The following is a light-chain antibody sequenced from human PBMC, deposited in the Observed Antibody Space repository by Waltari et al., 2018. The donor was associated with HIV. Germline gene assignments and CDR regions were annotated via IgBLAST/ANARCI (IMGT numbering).Light chain of an antibody. Sequence: QSVLTQPPSVSATPGQKVTIPCSGSSSNLATNYVSWYQHFPGTVPKVLIYDNHKRSSGIPDRFSGSKSGTSATLDISGLQTGDEAHYYCGTWDTSLIAWIFGTGTKVTVL. V-gene: IGLV1-51*01. CDR3: GTWDTSLIAWI. J-gene: IGLJ1*01. CDR2: DNH. CDR1: SSNLATNY.